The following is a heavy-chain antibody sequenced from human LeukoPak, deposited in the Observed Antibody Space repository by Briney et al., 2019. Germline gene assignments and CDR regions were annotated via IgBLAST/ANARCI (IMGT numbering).Heavy chain of an antibody. V-gene: IGHV3-7*01. CDR3: GRYYYASGRDY. CDR2: IHSEGSEK. D-gene: IGHD3-10*01. Sequence: GGSLRLSCAASVFSFSSHWLRWVRQARGKGLEGVANIHSEGSEKYCVDVVKGRFTNSRDIDKNSVYLQVNTLMGEDTGVYYCGRYYYASGRDYWGQGTLVTVSS. CDR1: VFSFSSHW. J-gene: IGHJ4*02.